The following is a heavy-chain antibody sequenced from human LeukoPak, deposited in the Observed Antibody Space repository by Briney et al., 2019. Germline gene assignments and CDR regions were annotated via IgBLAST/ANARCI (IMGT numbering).Heavy chain of an antibody. CDR1: GYTFTSYG. D-gene: IGHD3-22*01. V-gene: IGHV1-18*01. CDR2: ISAYNGNT. Sequence: ASVKVSCKASGYTFTSYGISWVRQAHGQGLEWMGWISAYNGNTNYAQKLQGRVTMTTDTSTSTAYMELRSLRSDDTAVYYCARDGVVVITTAWFDPWGQGTLVTVSS. J-gene: IGHJ5*02. CDR3: ARDGVVVITTAWFDP.